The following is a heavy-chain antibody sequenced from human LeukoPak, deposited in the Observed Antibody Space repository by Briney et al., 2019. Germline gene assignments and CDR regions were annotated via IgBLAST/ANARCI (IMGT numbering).Heavy chain of an antibody. J-gene: IGHJ4*02. CDR3: ASTGYSSGWPFDY. CDR1: GGSIKSNNW. Sequence: SETLSLTCAVSGGSIKSNNWWSWVRQPPGKGLEWIGEIYHSGSTNYNPSLESRVTVSVDKPKNQFSLDLSSVTAADTAVYYCASTGYSSGWPFDYWGQGTLVTVSS. V-gene: IGHV4-4*02. D-gene: IGHD6-19*01. CDR2: IYHSGST.